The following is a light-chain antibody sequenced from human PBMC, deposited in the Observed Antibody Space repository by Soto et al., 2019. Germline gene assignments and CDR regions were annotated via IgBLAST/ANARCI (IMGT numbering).Light chain of an antibody. V-gene: IGKV1-27*01. Sequence: DIQMTQSPSSLSASVGDRVTITCRASQGISNYLAWYQQKPGKVPKLLIYAASTLQSGVPSRFSGSGSGTDFTLTISSLQPEDVATYYCQKYISAPPGVTFGPGIKVDIK. CDR2: AAS. CDR1: QGISNY. J-gene: IGKJ3*01. CDR3: QKYISAPPGVT.